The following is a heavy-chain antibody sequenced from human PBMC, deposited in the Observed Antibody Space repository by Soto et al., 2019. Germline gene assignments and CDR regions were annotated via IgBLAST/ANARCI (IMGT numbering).Heavy chain of an antibody. CDR2: IKSKTDGGTT. D-gene: IGHD4-17*01. CDR1: GFTFSNAW. Sequence: EVQLVESGGGLVKPGGSLRLSCAASGFTFSNAWMNWVRQAPGKGLEWVGRIKSKTDGGTTDYAAPVKGRFTISRDDSKNTLDLQMNSLKTEDTAVYYCTTDKYGDYDYFDYWGQGTLVTVSS. V-gene: IGHV3-15*07. J-gene: IGHJ4*02. CDR3: TTDKYGDYDYFDY.